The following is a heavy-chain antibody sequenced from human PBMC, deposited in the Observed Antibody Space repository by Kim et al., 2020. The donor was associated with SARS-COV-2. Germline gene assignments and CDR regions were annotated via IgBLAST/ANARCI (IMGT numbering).Heavy chain of an antibody. CDR3: AKGGAWALSPYSSSWYQWWN. D-gene: IGHD6-13*01. Sequence: GGSLRLSCAASGFTFSSYGMHWVRQAPGKGLEWVAVISYDGSKKYYADSVKGRFTISRDNSKNTLYLQMNSLRAEDTAVYYCAKGGAWALSPYSSSWYQWWNWGQGTLVTVSS. CDR1: GFTFSSYG. J-gene: IGHJ4*02. CDR2: ISYDGSKK. V-gene: IGHV3-30*18.